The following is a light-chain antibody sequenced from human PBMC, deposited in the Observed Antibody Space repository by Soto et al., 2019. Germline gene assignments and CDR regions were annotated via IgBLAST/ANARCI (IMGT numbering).Light chain of an antibody. V-gene: IGKV1-9*01. CDR1: QGISSY. CDR3: QQLNSYPLT. CDR2: AAS. Sequence: IQLTQSPSSLSASVGDRVTITCRANQGISSYLAWYQQKPGKAPKLLIYAASTLQSGVPSRFSGSGSGTDFTLTISSLQPEDFATYYCQQLNSYPLTFGGGTMVEIK. J-gene: IGKJ4*01.